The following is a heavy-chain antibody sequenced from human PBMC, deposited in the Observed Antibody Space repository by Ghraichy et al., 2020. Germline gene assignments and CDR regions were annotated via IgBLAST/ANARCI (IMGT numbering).Heavy chain of an antibody. J-gene: IGHJ4*02. CDR2: IFPGDSDT. CDR1: GYTFTNSW. Sequence: GGSLNISCQASGYTFTNSWIGWVRQMPGKGLEFMGIIFPGDSDTRYSPSFQGQVTISVDKSISTAYLHWAILKASDTAFYFCARGRYFHDVNAVGSVYFDFWGQGTLVTVSS. CDR3: ARGRYFHDVNAVGSVYFDF. V-gene: IGHV5-51*01. D-gene: IGHD3-22*01.